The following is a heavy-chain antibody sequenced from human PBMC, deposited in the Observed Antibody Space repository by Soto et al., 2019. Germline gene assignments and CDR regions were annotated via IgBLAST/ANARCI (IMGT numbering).Heavy chain of an antibody. CDR3: ARDNRGSGWYGGCNY. CDR1: DFGFSSYG. D-gene: IGHD6-19*01. V-gene: IGHV3-30*03. CDR2: ISYDGSNK. J-gene: IGHJ4*02. Sequence: GGSLRLSCAASDFGFSSYGIHWVRQAPGKGLEWVAVISYDGSNKYYADSVKGRFTISRDNSKNTLYLQMNSLRAEDTAVYYCARDNRGSGWYGGCNYWGQGTLVTVS.